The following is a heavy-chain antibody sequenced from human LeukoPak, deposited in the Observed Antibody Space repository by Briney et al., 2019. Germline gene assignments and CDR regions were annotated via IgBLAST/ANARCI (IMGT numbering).Heavy chain of an antibody. CDR3: ARLFSSGPYYFDY. D-gene: IGHD6-19*01. V-gene: IGHV4-61*02. J-gene: IGHJ4*02. Sequence: PSQTLSLTCTVSGGSISSGSYYWSWIRQPAGKGLEWIGRIYTSGSTNYNPSLKSRVTISVDTSKNQFSLKLSSVTAADTAVYYCARLFSSGPYYFDYWGQGTLVTVSS. CDR2: IYTSGST. CDR1: GGSISSGSYY.